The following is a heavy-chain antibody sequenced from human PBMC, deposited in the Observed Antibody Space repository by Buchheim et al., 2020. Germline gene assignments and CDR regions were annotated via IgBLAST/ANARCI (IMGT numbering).Heavy chain of an antibody. CDR2: IYGSGST. V-gene: IGHV4-30-4*08. J-gene: IGHJ4*02. Sequence: QVQLQESGPGLVKPSQTLSLTCTVSGGSISSVGSYWGWIRQPPGKGLEYIGYIYGSGSTYNNPSLQSRITMSVDTPKNQFSLKLSSVTAADTAIYYCARVNTAMVTVDYWGPGTL. CDR1: GGSISSVGSY. D-gene: IGHD5-18*01. CDR3: ARVNTAMVTVDY.